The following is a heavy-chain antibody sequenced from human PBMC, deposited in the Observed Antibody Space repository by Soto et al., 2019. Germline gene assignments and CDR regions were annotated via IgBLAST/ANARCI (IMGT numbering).Heavy chain of an antibody. Sequence: ASVKVSCKASGYTFTSYDINWVRQATGQGLEWMGWMNPNSGNTGYAQKFQGRVTMTRNTSISTAYMELSSLRSEDTAVYYCARSVMITFGGVIVPFDYWGQGTLVTVSS. CDR1: GYTFTSYD. V-gene: IGHV1-8*01. CDR2: MNPNSGNT. D-gene: IGHD3-16*02. J-gene: IGHJ4*02. CDR3: ARSVMITFGGVIVPFDY.